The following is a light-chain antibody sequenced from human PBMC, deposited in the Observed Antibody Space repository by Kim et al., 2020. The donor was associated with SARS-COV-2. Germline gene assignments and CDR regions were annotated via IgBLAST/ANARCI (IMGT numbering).Light chain of an antibody. J-gene: IGLJ2*01. CDR3: QAWDIGTVI. CDR2: QDD. Sequence: AAPGQTGTLTCSAPQWESKYASWYQKKPGQSPVLVIFQDDKRPSGIPERFSGSNSGTTATLTITGTQPTDEADYYCQAWDIGTVIFGGGTQLTVL. V-gene: IGLV3-1*01. CDR1: QWESKY.